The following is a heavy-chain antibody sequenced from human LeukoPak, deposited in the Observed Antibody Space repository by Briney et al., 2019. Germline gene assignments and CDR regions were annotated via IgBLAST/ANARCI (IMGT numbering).Heavy chain of an antibody. Sequence: PGGSLRLSCAASGFTFNNFEMNWVRQAPGKGLEWVSYVSGSGSEIHYGDSVKGRFTISRDNAKSSLYLQMNSLRAEDTAVYYCAKVPYSSSWYFFDFWGQGTLVTVSS. CDR2: VSGSGSEI. J-gene: IGHJ4*02. V-gene: IGHV3-48*03. CDR3: AKVPYSSSWYFFDF. D-gene: IGHD6-13*01. CDR1: GFTFNNFE.